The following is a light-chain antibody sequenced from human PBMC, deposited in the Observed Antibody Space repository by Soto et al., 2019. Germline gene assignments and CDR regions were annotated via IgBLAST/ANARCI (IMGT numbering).Light chain of an antibody. Sequence: DTQMTQSPSTLSASVGDRVTIICRASQTISSWLAWYQQKPGKAPKLLIYKASSLESGVPSRFSGSGSGTEFTLTISSLQLDDLATYYCQQYNSYPWTFGQGTKVDIK. CDR3: QQYNSYPWT. CDR2: KAS. V-gene: IGKV1-5*03. J-gene: IGKJ1*01. CDR1: QTISSW.